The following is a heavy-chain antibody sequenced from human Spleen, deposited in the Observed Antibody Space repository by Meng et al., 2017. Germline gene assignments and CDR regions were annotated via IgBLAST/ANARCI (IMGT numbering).Heavy chain of an antibody. D-gene: IGHD6-19*01. CDR2: IGHSGFT. CDR3: VRSSGWVKTGFDP. V-gene: IGHV4-39*01. CDR1: GGSISTSGYY. J-gene: IGHJ5*02. Sequence: QPQLQESGPGLVKPSGALCLTSSVSGGSISTSGYYWGWIRQPPGKGLEWIGSIGHSGFTYYTPSLKSRVTVSIDTSRNQFSLWLTSVTAADTAVYYCVRSSGWVKTGFDPWGQGTLVTVSS.